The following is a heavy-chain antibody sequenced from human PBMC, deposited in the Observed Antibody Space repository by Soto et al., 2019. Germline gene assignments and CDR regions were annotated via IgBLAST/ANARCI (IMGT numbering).Heavy chain of an antibody. CDR3: ARGRDSGVIDY. D-gene: IGHD2-15*01. CDR1: GYTFTGYY. V-gene: IGHV1-2*02. J-gene: IGHJ4*02. Sequence: ASVKVSCKASGYTFTGYYIHWVRQAPGQGLEWMGWMNPDSGGTDYAQNFQGRVTMTRDTSISTAYMELNRLRSDDTAIYFCARGRDSGVIDYWGQGTQVTVSS. CDR2: MNPDSGGT.